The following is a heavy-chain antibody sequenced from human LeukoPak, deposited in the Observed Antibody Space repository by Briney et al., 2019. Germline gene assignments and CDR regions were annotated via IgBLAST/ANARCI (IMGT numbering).Heavy chain of an antibody. CDR1: GFTFSSYA. D-gene: IGHD1-26*01. V-gene: IGHV3-23*01. CDR3: ATSSQGGYQDTFDY. CDR2: ISGSGGST. J-gene: IGHJ4*02. Sequence: GGSLRLSCAASGFTFSSYAMSWVRQAPGEGLEWVSAISGSGGSTYYADSVKGRFTISRDNSKNTLYLQMNSLRAEDTAVYYCATSSQGGYQDTFDYWGQGTLVTVSS.